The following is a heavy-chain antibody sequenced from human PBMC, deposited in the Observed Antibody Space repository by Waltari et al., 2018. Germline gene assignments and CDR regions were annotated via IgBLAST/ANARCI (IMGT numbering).Heavy chain of an antibody. CDR2: VSYSGTT. J-gene: IGHJ3*01. CDR3: ATYIGASVGTAAFDV. Sequence: QLQLQESGPRLVRPSETLSLICLVSGVSITSNSHYWAWIRQSPGQGLVWIGTVSYSGTTYISPSLKSRVSVSRDTSKNQVSLILGSVTAADMAVYYCATYIGASVGTAAFDVWGQGTMVTVSS. CDR1: GVSITSNSHY. D-gene: IGHD5-12*01. V-gene: IGHV4-39*01.